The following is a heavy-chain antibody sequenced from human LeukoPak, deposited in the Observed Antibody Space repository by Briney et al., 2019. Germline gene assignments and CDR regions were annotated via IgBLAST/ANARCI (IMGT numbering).Heavy chain of an antibody. CDR3: ARRDGYDAFDI. CDR2: ISGSGGST. V-gene: IGHV3-23*01. J-gene: IGHJ3*02. Sequence: AISGSGGSTYYADSVKGRFTISRDNSKNTLYLQMNSLRAEDTAVYYCARRDGYDAFDIWGQGTMVTVSS. D-gene: IGHD5-12*01.